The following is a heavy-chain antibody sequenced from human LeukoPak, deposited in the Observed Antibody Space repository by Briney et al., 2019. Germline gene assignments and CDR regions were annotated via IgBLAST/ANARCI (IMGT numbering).Heavy chain of an antibody. J-gene: IGHJ5*02. CDR3: AKALVSGNTWPARWFDP. CDR1: GFTFSSYA. CDR2: ISGSGSNT. V-gene: IGHV3-23*01. D-gene: IGHD5/OR15-5a*01. Sequence: PGGSPRLSCTTSGFTFSSYAMSWVRQAPGKGLEWVSSISGSGSNTYYADSVKGRFTISRDNSKSTLYLQMNSLRAEDTAVYYCAKALVSGNTWPARWFDPWGQGTLVTVSS.